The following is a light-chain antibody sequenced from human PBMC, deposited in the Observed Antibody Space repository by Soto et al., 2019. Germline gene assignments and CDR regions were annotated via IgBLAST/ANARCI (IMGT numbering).Light chain of an antibody. V-gene: IGLV2-23*01. CDR1: SSDVGSRNL. J-gene: IGLJ1*01. CDR2: EAS. CDR3: CSHAGSSNYV. Sequence: QSVLTQPASVSGSPGQSITISCTGTSSDVGSRNLVSWYQQYPGKAPKLIIFEASKRPSGVSNRFSGSKSGSTAFLTISGLQAEDEADYYCCSHAGSSNYVFGTGTKVTVL.